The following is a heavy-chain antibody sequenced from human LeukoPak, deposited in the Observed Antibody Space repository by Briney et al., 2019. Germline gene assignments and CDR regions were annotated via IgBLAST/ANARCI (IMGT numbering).Heavy chain of an antibody. Sequence: GGSMRLSCAAAGFTFSSYWMHWVRQAAKKVLVWVSRINTDGGTTTYADSVKGRFTISRHNAKHTLYLQMSSLRAEDTAVYYCARVASGSWNWFDPWGQGTLVTVSS. V-gene: IGHV3-74*01. CDR2: INTDGGTT. CDR1: GFTFSSYW. CDR3: ARVASGSWNWFDP. D-gene: IGHD1-26*01. J-gene: IGHJ5*02.